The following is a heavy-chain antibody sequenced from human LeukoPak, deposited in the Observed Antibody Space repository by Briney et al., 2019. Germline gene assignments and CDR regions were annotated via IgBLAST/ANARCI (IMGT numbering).Heavy chain of an antibody. D-gene: IGHD3-3*01. CDR1: GYTFTGYY. V-gene: IGHV1-2*02. J-gene: IGHJ6*02. CDR2: INPNSGGT. Sequence: ASVKVSCKASGYTFTGYYMHWVRQAPGQGLEYMGWINPNSGGTNYAQRFQGRVTMTGDASISTAYMELSRLRSDDTAVYYCARDRLLWSGYHPLSSYYDMDVWGQGTTVTVSS. CDR3: ARDRLLWSGYHPLSSYYDMDV.